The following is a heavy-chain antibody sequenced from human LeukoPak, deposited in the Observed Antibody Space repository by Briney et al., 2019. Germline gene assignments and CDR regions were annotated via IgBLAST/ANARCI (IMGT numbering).Heavy chain of an antibody. D-gene: IGHD2-15*01. CDR2: MTSDSNTI. Sequence: GGSLRLSCAASGFNFNVYSMNWVRQAPGKGLEWISYMTSDSNTIYYADSVRGRFTISRDNSKNTLYLQMNSLRAEDTAVYYCAKSQDIVVVVADYWGQGTLVTVSS. V-gene: IGHV3-48*01. CDR3: AKSQDIVVVVADY. CDR1: GFNFNVYS. J-gene: IGHJ4*02.